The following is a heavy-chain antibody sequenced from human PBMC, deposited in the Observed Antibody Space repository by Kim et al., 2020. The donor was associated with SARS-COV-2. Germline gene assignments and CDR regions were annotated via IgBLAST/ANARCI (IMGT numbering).Heavy chain of an antibody. Sequence: SETLSLTCTVSGGSISSSSYYWGWIRQPPGKGLEWIGSIYYSGSTYYNPSLKSRVTISVDTSKNQFSLKLSSVTAADTAVYYCARSGRYFDWLRDVPFDPWGQGTLVTVSS. CDR1: GGSISSSSYY. V-gene: IGHV4-39*01. CDR2: IYYSGST. J-gene: IGHJ5*02. D-gene: IGHD3-9*01. CDR3: ARSGRYFDWLRDVPFDP.